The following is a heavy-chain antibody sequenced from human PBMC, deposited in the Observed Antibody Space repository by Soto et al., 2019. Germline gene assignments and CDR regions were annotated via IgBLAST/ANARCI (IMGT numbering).Heavy chain of an antibody. J-gene: IGHJ6*02. CDR3: ARETYSSSPFYYYYGMDV. CDR1: RFTFSSYG. CDR2: IWYDGSNK. Sequence: GGSLRLSCAASRFTFSSYGMHWVRQAPGKGLEWVAVIWYDGSNKYYADSVKGRFTISRDNSKNTLYLQMNSLRAEDTAVYYCARETYSSSPFYYYYGMDVWGQGTTVPVSS. V-gene: IGHV3-33*01. D-gene: IGHD6-13*01.